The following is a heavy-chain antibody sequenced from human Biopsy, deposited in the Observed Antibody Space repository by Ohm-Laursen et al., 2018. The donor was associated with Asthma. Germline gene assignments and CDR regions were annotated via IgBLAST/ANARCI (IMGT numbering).Heavy chain of an antibody. D-gene: IGHD5-18*01. CDR3: ARLATRYSYGRIYYSYGMDV. V-gene: IGHV1-69*13. CDR2: ITPIYGIT. J-gene: IGHJ6*02. Sequence: SVKVSCKASGFTFSSYAFTWVRQAPGQGLEWLGGITPIYGITDYAQKFQGRLSITADGSTTTAYMELNSLTFEDTAVYFCARLATRYSYGRIYYSYGMDVWGQGTTVTVSS. CDR1: GFTFSSYA.